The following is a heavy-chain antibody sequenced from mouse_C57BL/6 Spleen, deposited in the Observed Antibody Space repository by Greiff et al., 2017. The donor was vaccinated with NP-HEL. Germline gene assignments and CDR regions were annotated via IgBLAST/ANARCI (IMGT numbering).Heavy chain of an antibody. CDR3: ARSDGNLYAMDY. V-gene: IGHV1-50*01. J-gene: IGHJ4*01. CDR2: LDPSDSYT. CDR1: GYTFTSYW. Sequence: QVQLQQPGAELVKPGASVKLSCKASGYTFTSYWMQWVKQRPGQGLEWIGELDPSDSYTNYNQKFKGKATLTVDPSSSTAYMQLSSLTSEDSAVYYCARSDGNLYAMDYWGQGTSVTVSS. D-gene: IGHD2-1*01.